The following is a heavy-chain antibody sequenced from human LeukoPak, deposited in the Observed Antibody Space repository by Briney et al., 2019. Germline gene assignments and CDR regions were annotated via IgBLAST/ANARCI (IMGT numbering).Heavy chain of an antibody. D-gene: IGHD3-10*01. J-gene: IGHJ5*02. CDR2: IIPIFGTA. CDR3: ARVRDYYGSGSSPFQRHNWFDP. Sequence: SVKVSCKASGGTFSSYAISWVRQAPGQGLEWMGGIIPIFGTANYAQKFQGRVTITADESTSTAYMELSSLRSEDTAVYYCARVRDYYGSGSSPFQRHNWFDPWGQGTLVTVSS. CDR1: GGTFSSYA. V-gene: IGHV1-69*01.